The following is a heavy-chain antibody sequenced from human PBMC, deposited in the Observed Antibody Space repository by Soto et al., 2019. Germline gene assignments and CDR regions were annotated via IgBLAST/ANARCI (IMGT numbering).Heavy chain of an antibody. CDR1: GGTFISYP. CDR2: ISGSGGST. V-gene: IGHV3-23*01. D-gene: IGHD3-3*01. Sequence: PVVSLRLSCAASGGTFISYPMSWVRQAPGKGREWVSAISGSGGSTYYADSVKGRFTISRDNSKNTLYLQMNSLRAEDTAVYYCARYNLRFFTIFGVSGFDYWGQGTLVTVSS. J-gene: IGHJ4*02. CDR3: ARYNLRFFTIFGVSGFDY.